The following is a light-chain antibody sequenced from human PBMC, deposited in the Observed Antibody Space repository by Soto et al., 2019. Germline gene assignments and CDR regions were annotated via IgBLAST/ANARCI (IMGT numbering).Light chain of an antibody. CDR2: EVT. Sequence: QSVLTQPASVSASPGQSITISCTGTSSDVGGYDYVSWYQQHPDKAPKLMIYEVTNRPSGVSDRFSGSKSGNTASLTISGLQADDEADYYCSSYTVSSQAVFGTGTKVTVL. CDR3: SSYTVSSQAV. CDR1: SSDVGGYDY. V-gene: IGLV2-14*01. J-gene: IGLJ1*01.